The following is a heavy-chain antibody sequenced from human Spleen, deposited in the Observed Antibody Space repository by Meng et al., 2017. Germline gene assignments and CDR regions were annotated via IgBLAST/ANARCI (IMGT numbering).Heavy chain of an antibody. CDR2: IKQDGSEK. CDR3: ARGLAAAGASWFDP. D-gene: IGHD6-13*01. J-gene: IGHJ5*02. V-gene: IGHV3-7*01. Sequence: GGSLRLSCAASGFTFSSYNMNWVRQAPGKGLEWVANIKQDGSEKYYVDSVKGRFTISRDNAKNSLYLQMNSLRAEDTAVYYCARGLAAAGASWFDPWGQGTLVTVSS. CDR1: GFTFSSYN.